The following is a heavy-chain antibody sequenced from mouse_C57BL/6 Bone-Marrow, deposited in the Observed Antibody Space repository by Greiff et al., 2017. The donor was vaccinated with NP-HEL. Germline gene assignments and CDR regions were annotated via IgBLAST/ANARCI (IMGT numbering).Heavy chain of an antibody. CDR2: IDPSDSET. CDR1: GYTFTSYW. J-gene: IGHJ1*03. V-gene: IGHV1-52*01. CDR3: ARVISSPWYFDV. Sequence: VKLMESGAELVRPGSSVKLSCKASGYTFTSYWMHWVKQRPIQGLEWIGNIDPSDSETHYNPKFKDKATLTVAKSSSTAYMQLSSLTSEDSAVYYCARVISSPWYFDVWGTGTTVTVSS. D-gene: IGHD6-1*01.